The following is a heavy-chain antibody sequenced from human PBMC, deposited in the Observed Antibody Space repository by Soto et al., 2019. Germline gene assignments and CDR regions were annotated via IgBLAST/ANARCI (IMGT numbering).Heavy chain of an antibody. CDR1: GYTFTNYV. J-gene: IGHJ4*02. V-gene: IGHV1-18*01. CDR3: ARSSRYDFWSDSTSPIYSFDS. D-gene: IGHD3-3*01. CDR2: IKSYNGNT. Sequence: QVQLVQSGAKLKKPGASVKVSCKASGYTFTNYVITWVRQAPGQGLEWMGWIKSYNGNTDYAQKVQGRVTMTTDTSTSTTYMELRSLRSDDTAVYYCARSSRYDFWSDSTSPIYSFDSWGQGTLVTVSS.